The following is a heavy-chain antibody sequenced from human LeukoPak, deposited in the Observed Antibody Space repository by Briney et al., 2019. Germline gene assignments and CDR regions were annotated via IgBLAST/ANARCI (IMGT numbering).Heavy chain of an antibody. CDR2: IDPNSGGT. Sequence: ASVKVSCKASGYTFTSYAMNWVRQAPGQGLEWMGWIDPNSGGTNYAQKFQGRVTMTRDTSISTAYMELSRLRSDDTAVYYCARANEKWELKYYFDYWGQGTLVTVSS. D-gene: IGHD1-26*01. J-gene: IGHJ4*02. CDR1: GYTFTSYA. V-gene: IGHV1-2*02. CDR3: ARANEKWELKYYFDY.